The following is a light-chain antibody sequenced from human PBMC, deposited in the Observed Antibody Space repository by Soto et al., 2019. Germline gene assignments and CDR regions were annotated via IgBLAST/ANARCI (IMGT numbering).Light chain of an antibody. V-gene: IGKV1-5*03. CDR2: KAS. CDR1: QSISSW. J-gene: IGKJ1*01. CDR3: QQSNSNSKT. Sequence: DIQMTQSPSTLSASVGDRVTITCRASQSISSWLAWYQQKPGKAPKLLIYKASSLQSGVPSRFSGSGSGTEFTLPISSLQPDDFATYYCQQSNSNSKTFGQGTKVEIK.